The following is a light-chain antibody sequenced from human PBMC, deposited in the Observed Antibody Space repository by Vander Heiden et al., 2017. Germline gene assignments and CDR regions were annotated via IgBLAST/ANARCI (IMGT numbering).Light chain of an antibody. CDR3: CSYAGSTTLV. CDR1: SSDVGSYNL. V-gene: IGLV2-23*02. Sequence: QSALTQPASVSGSPGQSITISCTGTSSDVGSYNLVSWYQQHPGKAPKLMIYEVTKRPSGVSSRFSGSKSGNTASLTISGLQAEDEVDYYCCSYAGSTTLVFGGGTKLTVL. J-gene: IGLJ3*02. CDR2: EVT.